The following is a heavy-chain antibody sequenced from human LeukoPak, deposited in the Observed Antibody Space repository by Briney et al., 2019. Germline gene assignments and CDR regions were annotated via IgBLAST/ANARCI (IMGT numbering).Heavy chain of an antibody. J-gene: IGHJ4*02. CDR3: ARDYRWDLLRYFDY. D-gene: IGHD2-15*01. V-gene: IGHV3-7*01. Sequence: PGGSLRLSCAASGFIFRSYWMSWVRQAPGKGLEWVATIKHDGSEKYYVDSVWGRFTITKDNAKNSVFLQMNSLRAEDTAIYFCARDYRWDLLRYFDYWGQGTLVTVSS. CDR2: IKHDGSEK. CDR1: GFIFRSYW.